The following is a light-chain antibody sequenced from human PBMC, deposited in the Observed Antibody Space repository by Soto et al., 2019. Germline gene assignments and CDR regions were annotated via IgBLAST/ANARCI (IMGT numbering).Light chain of an antibody. J-gene: IGKJ2*01. CDR2: DAS. V-gene: IGKV3-15*01. CDR3: QQYNDCPPYT. Sequence: ELGRTHSPPTGSWSPGERATLSSRASQGVISKLAWYQQKPGQPPRLLFFDASARATGVPDRFRGSGSGTEFILTISGLQSEDFAVYYCQQYNDCPPYTFGQGTKLEMK. CDR1: QGVISK.